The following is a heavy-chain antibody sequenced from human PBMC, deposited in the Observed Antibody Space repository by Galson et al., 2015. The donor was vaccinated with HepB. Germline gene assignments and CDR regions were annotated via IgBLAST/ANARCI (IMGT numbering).Heavy chain of an antibody. CDR1: GFNFDDYA. D-gene: IGHD2-15*01. Sequence: SLRLSCAASGFNFDDYAMHWVRQAPGKGLEWVSGISWHSGSIGYADSVKGRFTISRDNAKNSLHLEMNSLRAEDMALYYCANGYCSGGTCYIDYWGQGTLVIVSS. CDR2: ISWHSGSI. V-gene: IGHV3-9*03. J-gene: IGHJ4*02. CDR3: ANGYCSGGTCYIDY.